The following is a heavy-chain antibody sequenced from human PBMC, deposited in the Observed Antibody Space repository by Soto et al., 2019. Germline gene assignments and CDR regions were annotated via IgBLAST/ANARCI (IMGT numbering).Heavy chain of an antibody. CDR3: AKAPNYYGSGSYFHPNAPI. Sequence: GGSLRLSCAASGFTFSSYAMTWVRQAPGKGLEWVSTISGSGGSTYYADSVKGRFTISRDNSKNTLYLQMNSLRAEDTAVYYCAKAPNYYGSGSYFHPNAPIWGQETMVTVSS. J-gene: IGHJ3*02. D-gene: IGHD3-10*01. CDR1: GFTFSSYA. V-gene: IGHV3-23*01. CDR2: ISGSGGST.